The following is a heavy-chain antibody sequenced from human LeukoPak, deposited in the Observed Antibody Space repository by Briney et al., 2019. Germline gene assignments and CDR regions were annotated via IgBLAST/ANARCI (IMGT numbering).Heavy chain of an antibody. V-gene: IGHV3-48*04. CDR1: GFTFSRYS. Sequence: GGSLRLSCAASGFTFSRYSMNWVRQAPGKGLEWVSHISSSSDTIYYADSVKGRFTISRDNAKNSLYLQMNSLRAEDTAVYYCVSFYEFWSDYHNWFDPWGQGTLVPVSS. CDR2: ISSSSDTI. CDR3: VSFYEFWSDYHNWFDP. D-gene: IGHD3-3*01. J-gene: IGHJ5*02.